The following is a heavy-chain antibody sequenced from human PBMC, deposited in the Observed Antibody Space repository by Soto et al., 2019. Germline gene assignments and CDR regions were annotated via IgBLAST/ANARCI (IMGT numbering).Heavy chain of an antibody. CDR2: ISGSGGST. J-gene: IGHJ4*02. CDR1: GFTFSSYA. V-gene: IGHV3-23*01. Sequence: PGGSLRLSCAASGFTFSSYAMSWVRQAPGKGLEWVSAISGSGGSTYYADSVKGRFTISRDNSKNTLYLQMNSLRAEDTAVYYCAVPVAGSVGFDYWGQGTLVTVSS. D-gene: IGHD6-19*01. CDR3: AVPVAGSVGFDY.